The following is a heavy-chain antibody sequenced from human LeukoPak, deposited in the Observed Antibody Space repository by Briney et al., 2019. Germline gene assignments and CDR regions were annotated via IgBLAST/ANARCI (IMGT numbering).Heavy chain of an antibody. D-gene: IGHD6-19*01. CDR1: GFTVSSNY. V-gene: IGHV3-66*01. J-gene: IGHJ4*02. CDR2: IYSGGST. Sequence: GGSLRLSCAASGFTVSSNYMSWVRQAPGKGLEWVSVIYSGGSTYYADSVKGRFTISRDNSKNTLYLQMNSLRAEDTAVYYCANGVAVAGTPPFDYWGQGTLVTVSS. CDR3: ANGVAVAGTPPFDY.